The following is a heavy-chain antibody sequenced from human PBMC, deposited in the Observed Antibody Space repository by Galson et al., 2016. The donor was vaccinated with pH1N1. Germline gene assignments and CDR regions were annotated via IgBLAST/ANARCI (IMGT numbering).Heavy chain of an antibody. CDR3: AKGQQVPYYYYLDV. CDR1: EFTFSKYG. V-gene: IGHV3-23*01. J-gene: IGHJ6*03. Sequence: LRLSCAVSEFTFSKYGMSWVRQAPGKGLEWVSHISGSGISTYYADSVKGRFTISRDDSKNTLYLQLSSLRAEDTAIYYCAKGQQVPYYYYLDVWGRGTTVTVSS. CDR2: ISGSGIST. D-gene: IGHD6-13*01.